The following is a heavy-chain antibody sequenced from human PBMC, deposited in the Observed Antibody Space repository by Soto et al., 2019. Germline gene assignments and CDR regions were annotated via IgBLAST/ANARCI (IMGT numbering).Heavy chain of an antibody. CDR3: ARDHGHCSSTSCYLYDYYYGMDV. D-gene: IGHD2-2*01. J-gene: IGHJ6*02. V-gene: IGHV3-11*05. CDR2: ISTTRNYT. CDR1: GFTFSDHF. Sequence: GGSLRLSCTVSGFTFSDHFMAWVRQAPGKGLEWVSDISTTRNYTKYADSVKGRFSMSRDNARNSVYLQMSSLRAEDTAVYYCARDHGHCSSTSCYLYDYYYGMDVWGQGTTVTVSS.